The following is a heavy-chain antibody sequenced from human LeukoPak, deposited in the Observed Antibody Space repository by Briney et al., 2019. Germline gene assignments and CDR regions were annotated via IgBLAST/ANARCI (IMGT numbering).Heavy chain of an antibody. D-gene: IGHD4-17*01. V-gene: IGHV4-34*01. CDR2: INHSGST. Sequence: PSETPSLTCAVYGGSFSGYYWSWIRQPPGKGLEWIGEINHSGSTNYNPSLKSRVTISVDTSKNQFSLKLSSVTAADTAVYYCARGPYPYGDLDSWGQGTLVTVSS. CDR3: ARGPYPYGDLDS. J-gene: IGHJ4*02. CDR1: GGSFSGYY.